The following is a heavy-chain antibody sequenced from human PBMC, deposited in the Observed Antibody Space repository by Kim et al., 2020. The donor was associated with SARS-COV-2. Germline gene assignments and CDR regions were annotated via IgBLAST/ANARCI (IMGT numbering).Heavy chain of an antibody. V-gene: IGHV4-39*01. J-gene: IGHJ5*02. D-gene: IGHD4-17*01. CDR2: IYYSGIT. CDR1: GGSISSSSYY. CDR3: ARGSMTTVVTYVGH. Sequence: SETLSLTCTVSGGSISSSSYYWGWIRQPPGKGLEWIGSIYYSGITYYNPSLKSRVTIYVDTSKNQFSLKLSSVTAADTAVYYCARGSMTTVVTYVGHWGQGTLVTVSS.